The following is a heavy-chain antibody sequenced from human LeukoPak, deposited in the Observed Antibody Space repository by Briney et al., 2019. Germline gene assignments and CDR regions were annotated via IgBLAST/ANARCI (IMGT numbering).Heavy chain of an antibody. V-gene: IGHV1-69*04. CDR2: IIPILGIA. CDR1: GGTFSSYA. Sequence: SVKVSCEASGGTFSSYAISWVRQAPGQGLEWMGRIIPILGIANYAQKFQGRVTITADKSTSTAYMELSSLRSEDTAVYYCANIGGYLFDYWGQGTLVTVSS. D-gene: IGHD3-16*02. CDR3: ANIGGYLFDY. J-gene: IGHJ4*02.